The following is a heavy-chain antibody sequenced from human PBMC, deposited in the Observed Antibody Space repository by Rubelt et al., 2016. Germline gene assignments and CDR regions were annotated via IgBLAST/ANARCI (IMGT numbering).Heavy chain of an antibody. CDR2: YDGSNK. V-gene: IGHV3-33*01. Sequence: YDGSNKYYADSVKGRFTISRDNSKNTLYLQMNSLRAEDTAVYYCARVGPWYYDRRGIAFDIWGQGTMVTVSS. D-gene: IGHD3-22*01. CDR3: ARVGPWYYDRRGIAFDI. J-gene: IGHJ3*02.